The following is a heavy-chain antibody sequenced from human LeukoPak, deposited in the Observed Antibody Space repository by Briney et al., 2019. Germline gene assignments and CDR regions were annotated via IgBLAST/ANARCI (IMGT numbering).Heavy chain of an antibody. CDR2: IIPMIGTA. J-gene: IGHJ4*02. V-gene: IGHV1-69*06. CDR1: GGSFSYYV. Sequence: SVKVSCKAPGGSFSYYVFSWVRQAPGQGLGWMGGIIPMIGTANYAQKFQGRVTITADRSTSIVYMELSSLTSEDTAMYYCLQEFDFWGQGTLVTVSS. CDR3: LQEFDF. D-gene: IGHD1-1*01.